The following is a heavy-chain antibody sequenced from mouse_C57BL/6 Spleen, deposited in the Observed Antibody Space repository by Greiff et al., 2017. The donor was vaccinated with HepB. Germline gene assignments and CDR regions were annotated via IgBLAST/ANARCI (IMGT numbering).Heavy chain of an antibody. CDR2: INPYNGGT. Sequence: EVQLQQSGPVLVKPGASVKMSCKASGYTLTDYYMNWVKQSHGKSLEWIGVINPYNGGTSYNQKFKGKATLTVDKSSSTAYMELNSLTSEDSAVYYCARGLDAMDYWGQGTSVTVSS. CDR1: GYTLTDYY. CDR3: ARGLDAMDY. J-gene: IGHJ4*01. D-gene: IGHD3-3*01. V-gene: IGHV1-19*01.